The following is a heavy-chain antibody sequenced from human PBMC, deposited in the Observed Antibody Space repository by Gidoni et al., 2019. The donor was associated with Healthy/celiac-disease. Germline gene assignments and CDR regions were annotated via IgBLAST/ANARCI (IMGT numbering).Heavy chain of an antibody. CDR1: GYTLPSYA. V-gene: IGHV1-3*01. D-gene: IGHD2-2*02. CDR3: AIPDY. J-gene: IGHJ4*02. CDR2: ITADTGNT. Sequence: QVQLVQSGAEVQKPGASVTASCKASGYTLPSYAMHWVLQAPGQRLEWMGWITADTGNTKYSQKFQGRVTITRDTSASTADMELGSLRSEDTAVYYCAIPDYWGQGTLVTVS.